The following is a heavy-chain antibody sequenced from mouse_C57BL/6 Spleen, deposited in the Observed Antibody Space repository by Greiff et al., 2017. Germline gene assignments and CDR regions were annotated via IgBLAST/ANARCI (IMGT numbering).Heavy chain of an antibody. CDR2: ISSGGDYI. D-gene: IGHD1-1*01. J-gene: IGHJ1*03. CDR1: GFTFSSYA. Sequence: EVHLVESGEGLVKPGGSLKLSCAASGFTFSSYAMSWVRQTPEKRLEWVAYISSGGDYIYYADTVKGRFTISRDNARNTLYLQMSSLKSEDTAMYYCTRGGLITTVVYWYFDVWGTGTTVTVSS. CDR3: TRGGLITTVVYWYFDV. V-gene: IGHV5-9-1*02.